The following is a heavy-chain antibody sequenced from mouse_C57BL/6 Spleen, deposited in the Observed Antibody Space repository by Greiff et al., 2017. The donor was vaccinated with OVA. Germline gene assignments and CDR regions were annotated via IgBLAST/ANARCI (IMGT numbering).Heavy chain of an antibody. V-gene: IGHV5-9*01. D-gene: IGHD2-1*01. J-gene: IGHJ4*01. CDR3: AREGYGNYGGAMDY. Sequence: EVMLVESGGGLVKPGGSLKLSCAASGFTFSSYTMSWVRQTPEKRLEWVATISGGGGNTYYPDSVKGRFTISRDNAKNTLYLQMSSLRSEDTALYYCAREGYGNYGGAMDYWGQGTSVTVSS. CDR1: GFTFSSYT. CDR2: ISGGGGNT.